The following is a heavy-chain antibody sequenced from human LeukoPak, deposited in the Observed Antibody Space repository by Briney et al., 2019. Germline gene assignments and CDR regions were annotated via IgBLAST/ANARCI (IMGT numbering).Heavy chain of an antibody. D-gene: IGHD3-22*01. V-gene: IGHV1-2*02. Sequence: ASVKVSCTASGGTFSSYAISWVRQAPGQGLEWMGWINPNSGGTNYAQTFQGRVTMTRDTSISTAYMELSRLRSDDTAVYYCARDQRRYYYDSSGYRTLGYWGQGTLVTVSS. J-gene: IGHJ4*02. CDR1: GGTFSSYA. CDR3: ARDQRRYYYDSSGYRTLGY. CDR2: INPNSGGT.